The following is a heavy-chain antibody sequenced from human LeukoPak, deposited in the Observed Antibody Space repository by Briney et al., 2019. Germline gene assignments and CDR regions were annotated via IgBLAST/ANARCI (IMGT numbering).Heavy chain of an antibody. V-gene: IGHV3-33*01. CDR2: IWSDGSIK. Sequence: SGRSLRLPCAASAFTFSSYGMHWVRQAPGKGLEWVAVIWSDGSIKFYADSVKGRFTISRDNSKNTLYLQMDSLRAEDTAVYYCARDLGYSPDYWGQGTLVTVSS. J-gene: IGHJ4*02. D-gene: IGHD3-22*01. CDR1: AFTFSSYG. CDR3: ARDLGYSPDY.